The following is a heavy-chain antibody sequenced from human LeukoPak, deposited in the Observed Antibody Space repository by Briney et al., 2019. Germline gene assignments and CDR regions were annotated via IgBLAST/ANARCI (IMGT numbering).Heavy chain of an antibody. CDR1: GGSISTYY. CDR3: ARDLILGPTYFDY. Sequence: SETLSLTCSVSGGSISTYYWTWIRQPPGKGLEWIGYIYYSGSANYNPSLQSRVTISVDMSKNHFSLKLSSVTAADTAVYYCARDLILGPTYFDYWGQGTLVTVSS. D-gene: IGHD1-26*01. CDR2: IYYSGSA. J-gene: IGHJ4*02. V-gene: IGHV4-59*08.